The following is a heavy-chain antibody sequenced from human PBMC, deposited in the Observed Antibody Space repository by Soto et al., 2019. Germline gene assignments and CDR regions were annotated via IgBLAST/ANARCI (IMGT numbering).Heavy chain of an antibody. D-gene: IGHD6-19*01. CDR3: ARAGYSSGWDHGAA. J-gene: IGHJ5*02. V-gene: IGHV1-18*04. CDR1: GYTFTSYG. CDR2: ISAYNGNT. Sequence: QVQLVQSGAEVKKPGASVKVSCKASGYTFTSYGISWVRQAPGQGLEWMGWISAYNGNTNYAQKFQGRVTITADESTSTAYMELSSLRSEDTAVYYCARAGYSSGWDHGAAWGQGTLVTVSS.